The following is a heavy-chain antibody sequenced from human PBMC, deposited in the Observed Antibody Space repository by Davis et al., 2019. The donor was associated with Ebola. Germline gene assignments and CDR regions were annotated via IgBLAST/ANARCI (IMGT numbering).Heavy chain of an antibody. V-gene: IGHV3-33*01. D-gene: IGHD3-22*01. CDR1: GFTLSNYG. CDR2: IWHDGSQK. Sequence: GGSLRLSCAVSGFTLSNYGMHWVRQAPGKGLEWVAVIWHDGSQKYYADSVKGRFTISKDKSMNTVYLEMNSLRGEDTAVYYCASYVTSVYYGMDVWGKGTAVTVSS. CDR3: ASYVTSVYYGMDV. J-gene: IGHJ6*03.